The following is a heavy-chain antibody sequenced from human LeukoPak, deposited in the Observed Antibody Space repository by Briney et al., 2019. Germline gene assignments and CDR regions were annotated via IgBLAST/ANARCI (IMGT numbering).Heavy chain of an antibody. Sequence: PGGSLRLSCTASGFNFGDYAMGWFRQAPGKGLEWVSAISGSGGSTYYADSVKGRFTISRDNSKNTLYLQMNSLRAEDTAVYYCAKVSSSGGSCDYWGQGTLVTVSS. CDR2: ISGSGGST. CDR1: GFNFGDYA. V-gene: IGHV3-23*01. D-gene: IGHD2-15*01. J-gene: IGHJ4*02. CDR3: AKVSSSGGSCDY.